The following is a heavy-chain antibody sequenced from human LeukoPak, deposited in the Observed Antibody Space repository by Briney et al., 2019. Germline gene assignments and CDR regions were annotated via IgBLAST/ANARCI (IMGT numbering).Heavy chain of an antibody. J-gene: IGHJ5*02. D-gene: IGHD5-12*01. V-gene: IGHV1-8*03. CDR3: ARKYSGYVDNWFDP. CDR1: GYTFTSYD. CDR2: MNPNSGNT. Sequence: GASVKVSCKASGYTFTSYDINWVRQATGQGLEWMGWMNPNSGNTGYAQKFQGRVTITRNTSISTAYMELSSLRSEDTAVYNCARKYSGYVDNWFDPWGQGTLVTVSS.